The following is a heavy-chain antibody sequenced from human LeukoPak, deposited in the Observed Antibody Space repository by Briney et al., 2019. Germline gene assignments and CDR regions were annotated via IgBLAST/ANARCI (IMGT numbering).Heavy chain of an antibody. CDR1: GITLSNYG. CDR2: ISGSGGGT. V-gene: IGHV3-23*01. J-gene: IGHJ4*02. CDR3: ATITYFDYIWGRFVS. D-gene: IGHD3-16*01. Sequence: GGSLRLSCAVSGITLSNYGMSWVRQAPGKGLEWVAGISGSGGGTTYADSVKGRFTISRDNPKNTLYLQMNSLRAEDTAVYYCATITYFDYIWGRFVSWGQGTLVTVSS.